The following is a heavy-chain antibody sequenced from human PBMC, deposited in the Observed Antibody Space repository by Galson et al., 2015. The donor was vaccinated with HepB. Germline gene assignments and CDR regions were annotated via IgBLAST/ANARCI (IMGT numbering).Heavy chain of an antibody. J-gene: IGHJ2*01. CDR1: GDSVSSNSAA. CDR2: TYYRSKWYN. V-gene: IGHV6-1*01. CDR3: AREMTLGVVWYFDL. Sequence: CAISGDSVSSNSAAWNWIRQSPSRGLEWLGRTYYRSKWYNDHAVSVKSRITINPDTSKNQFSLQLNSVTPEDTAVYYCAREMTLGVVWYFDLWGRGTLVTVSS.